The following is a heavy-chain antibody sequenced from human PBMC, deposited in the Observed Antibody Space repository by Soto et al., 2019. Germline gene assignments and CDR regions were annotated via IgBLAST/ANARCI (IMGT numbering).Heavy chain of an antibody. D-gene: IGHD2-8*01. J-gene: IGHJ6*02. V-gene: IGHV1-2*04. CDR3: ARGDSSDCSNGVCSFFYNHDMDV. CDR2: INPKSGGT. Sequence: GASVKVSCKASGYSFTDYHIHWVRQAPGQGLEWLGRINPKSGGTSTAQKFQGWVTMTTDTSISTASMELTRLTSDDTAIYYCARGDSSDCSNGVCSFFYNHDMDVWGQGTTVTVSS. CDR1: GYSFTDYH.